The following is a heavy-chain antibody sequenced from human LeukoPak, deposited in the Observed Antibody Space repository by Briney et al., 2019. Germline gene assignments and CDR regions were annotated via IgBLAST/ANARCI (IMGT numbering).Heavy chain of an antibody. V-gene: IGHV1-8*03. Sequence: ASVKVSCTASGYTFTSYDINWVRQATGQGLEWKGWMNPNSGNTGYAQKFQGRVTITRNTSITTAYMALSSLRSEDTAIYYCARGGHVRVYYNSAYYGHEWGQGTLVTVSS. CDR1: GYTFTSYD. D-gene: IGHD3-22*01. J-gene: IGHJ4*02. CDR3: ARGGHVRVYYNSAYYGHE. CDR2: MNPNSGNT.